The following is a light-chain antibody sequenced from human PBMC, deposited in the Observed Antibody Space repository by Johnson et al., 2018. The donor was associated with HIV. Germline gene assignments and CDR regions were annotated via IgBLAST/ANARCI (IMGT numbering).Light chain of an antibody. CDR1: SSNIGNNY. J-gene: IGLJ1*01. V-gene: IGLV1-51*02. CDR3: GTWDSSLSASYC. Sequence: QSVLTQPPSVSAAPGQKVTISCSGSSSNIGNNYVSWYQQLPGTAPKLLIYENNKRPSGIPDRFSGSKSGTSATLGITGLQTGDEAVYYCGTWDSSLSASYCFGTGTMVTVL. CDR2: ENN.